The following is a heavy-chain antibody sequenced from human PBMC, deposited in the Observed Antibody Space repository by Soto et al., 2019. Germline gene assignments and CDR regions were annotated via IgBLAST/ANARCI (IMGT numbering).Heavy chain of an antibody. D-gene: IGHD5-18*01. J-gene: IGHJ4*02. CDR1: GFNFSTYY. V-gene: IGHV1-8*01. CDR2: LNPRNGQT. Sequence: QVQLLQSGAEGKKPGASVKVSCQTSGFNFSTYYFNWVRQAAGQGPEWMGWLNPRNGQTGYVQKFRGRVTMTRDTSIATVYLELSRLTSEDTAIYFCARETDTSMVDYWGQGTLVTVSS. CDR3: ARETDTSMVDY.